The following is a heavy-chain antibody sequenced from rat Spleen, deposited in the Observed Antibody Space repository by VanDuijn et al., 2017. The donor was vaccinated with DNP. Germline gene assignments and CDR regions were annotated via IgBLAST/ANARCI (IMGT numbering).Heavy chain of an antibody. V-gene: IGHV5-31*01. CDR3: ARYSTSFVMDA. D-gene: IGHD1-2*01. CDR2: ISLAGAST. CDR1: GFTFNDHW. J-gene: IGHJ4*01. Sequence: EVQLVESGGVLVQPGRSLKLSCAASGFTFNDHWMTWIRQGPGKGLEWVASISLAGASTYYPDSVKGRFTISRDNAKSTLYLQMNSLRSEDTATYYCARYSTSFVMDAWGQGASVTVSS.